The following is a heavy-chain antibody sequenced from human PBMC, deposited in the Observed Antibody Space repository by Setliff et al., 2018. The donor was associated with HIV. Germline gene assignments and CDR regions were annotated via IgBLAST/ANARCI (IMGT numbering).Heavy chain of an antibody. CDR2: IHTEQGFP. V-gene: IGHV7-4-1*02. J-gene: IGHJ3*02. CDR3: AVDRHAFDI. CDR1: GYSFINYA. Sequence: ASVKVSCKASGYSFINYAINWLRQAPGRGLEWMGWIHTEQGFPMYAQGFTGRFVFSLDPSVNTAYLQINSLTPDDGGVYYCAVDRHAFDIWGLGTVVTVS. D-gene: IGHD5-12*01.